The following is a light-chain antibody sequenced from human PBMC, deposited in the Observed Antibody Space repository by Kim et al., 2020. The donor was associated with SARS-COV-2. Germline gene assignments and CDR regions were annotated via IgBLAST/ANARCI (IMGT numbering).Light chain of an antibody. Sequence: QSALTQPASVSGSPGQSITLSCAGTVSDIGRSDFVSWYHQEPGKAPKLLIYNVNKRPSGISNRFSGSKSGNTASLTISGLQAEDDGDYYCSSSGNTLIFGGGTQLTVL. J-gene: IGLJ2*01. V-gene: IGLV2-14*03. CDR1: VSDIGRSDF. CDR3: SSSGNTLI. CDR2: NVN.